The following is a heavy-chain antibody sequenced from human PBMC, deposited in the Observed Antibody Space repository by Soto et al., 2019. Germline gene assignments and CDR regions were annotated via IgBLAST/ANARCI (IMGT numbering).Heavy chain of an antibody. CDR1: GFTFSSYG. D-gene: IGHD6-6*01. CDR3: SSDPGAGSSSSDYYYYYGMDV. J-gene: IGHJ6*02. CDR2: IWYDGSNK. V-gene: IGHV3-33*01. Sequence: GGSLRLSCAASGFTFSSYGMHWVRQAPDKGQEWVAVIWYDGSNKYYADSVKGRFTISRDNSKNTLYLQMNSLRAEDTAVYYCSSDPGAGSSSSDYYYYYGMDVRGQGTTVTVS.